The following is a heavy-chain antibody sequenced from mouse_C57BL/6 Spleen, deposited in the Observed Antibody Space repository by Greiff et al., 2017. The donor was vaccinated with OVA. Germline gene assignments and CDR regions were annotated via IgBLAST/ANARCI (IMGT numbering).Heavy chain of an antibody. Sequence: EVKLVESGGGLVKPGGSLKLSCAASGFTFSSYTMSWVRQTPEKRLEWVATISGGGGNTYYPDSVKGRFTISRDNAKNTLYLQMSSLRSEDTALYYCASPDSSGYDYAMDYWGQGTSVTVSS. CDR1: GFTFSSYT. J-gene: IGHJ4*01. V-gene: IGHV5-9*01. CDR2: ISGGGGNT. D-gene: IGHD3-2*02. CDR3: ASPDSSGYDYAMDY.